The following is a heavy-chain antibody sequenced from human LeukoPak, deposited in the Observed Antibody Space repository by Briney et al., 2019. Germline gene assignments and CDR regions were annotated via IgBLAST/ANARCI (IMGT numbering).Heavy chain of an antibody. Sequence: ASVKVSCKASGGTFSSSAINWVRQATGQGLEWMGWMNPNSGNTGYAQKFQGRVTMTRNTSISTAYMELSSLRSEDTAVYYCVRAITHYYYYGMDVWGQGTTVTVSS. D-gene: IGHD1-14*01. J-gene: IGHJ6*02. CDR3: VRAITHYYYYGMDV. V-gene: IGHV1-8*02. CDR2: MNPNSGNT. CDR1: GGTFSSSA.